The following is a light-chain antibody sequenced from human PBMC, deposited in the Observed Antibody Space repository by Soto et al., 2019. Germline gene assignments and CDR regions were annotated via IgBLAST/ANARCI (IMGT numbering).Light chain of an antibody. CDR2: GAS. J-gene: IGKJ4*01. CDR3: QQYGGSHLVT. V-gene: IGKV3-20*01. Sequence: PGERATLSCRASQSISSGYLAWYQQRPGQAPRLLISGASNRATGIPDRFSGSGSGTDFTLTISRLEPEDFAVYYCQQYGGSHLVTFRGGTKVEIK. CDR1: QSISSGY.